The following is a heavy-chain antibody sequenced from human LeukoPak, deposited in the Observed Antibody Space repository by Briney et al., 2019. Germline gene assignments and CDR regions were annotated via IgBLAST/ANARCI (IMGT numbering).Heavy chain of an antibody. Sequence: GRSLRLSCAASGFTFSSYAMHWVRQAPGKGLEWVAVISYDGSNKYYADSVKGRFTISRDNSKNTLYLQMNSLRAEDTAVYYCTTLTGNVWGQGTTVTVSS. CDR1: GFTFSSYA. D-gene: IGHD3-10*01. J-gene: IGHJ6*02. CDR2: ISYDGSNK. CDR3: TTLTGNV. V-gene: IGHV3-30-3*01.